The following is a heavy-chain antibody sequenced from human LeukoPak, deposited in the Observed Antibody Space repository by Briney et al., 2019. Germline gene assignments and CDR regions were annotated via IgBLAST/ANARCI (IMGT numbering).Heavy chain of an antibody. CDR2: IRYDGSNK. CDR1: GFTFSSYG. V-gene: IGHV3-30*02. Sequence: GGSLRLSCAASGFTFSSYGMHWVRQAPGKGLEWVTFIRYDGSNKYYADSVKGRLTISRDNSKNTLYLRMNSLRAEDTAVYYCARDYGGSSPFDYWGQGTLVTVSS. D-gene: IGHD4-23*01. CDR3: ARDYGGSSPFDY. J-gene: IGHJ4*02.